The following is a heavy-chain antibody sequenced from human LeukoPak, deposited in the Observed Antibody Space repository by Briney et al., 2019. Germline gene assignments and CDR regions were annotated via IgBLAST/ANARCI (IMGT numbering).Heavy chain of an antibody. CDR2: IYSGGGT. Sequence: PGGSLRLSCSASGFTVSNNCMSWVRQAPGKGLEWVSIIYSGGGTNYADSVKGRFTISRNNSKNTLYLQMSSLRPDDTAVYYCARGLQQQLGWFDPWGQGTLVTVSS. J-gene: IGHJ5*02. V-gene: IGHV3-53*04. D-gene: IGHD6-13*01. CDR3: ARGLQQQLGWFDP. CDR1: GFTVSNNC.